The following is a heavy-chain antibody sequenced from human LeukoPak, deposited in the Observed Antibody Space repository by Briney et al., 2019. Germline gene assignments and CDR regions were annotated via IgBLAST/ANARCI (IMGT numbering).Heavy chain of an antibody. V-gene: IGHV1-2*02. CDR2: INPNSGGT. D-gene: IGHD4-23*01. J-gene: IGHJ5*02. CDR1: GYTFTGYY. Sequence: ASVKVSCKASGYTFTGYYMHWVRQAPGQGLEWMGWINPNSGGTNYAQKFQGRVTMTRDTSISTAYMGLSRLRSDDTAVYYCARCPSTTVGIGVCLRWFDPWGQGTLVTVSS. CDR3: ARCPSTTVGIGVCLRWFDP.